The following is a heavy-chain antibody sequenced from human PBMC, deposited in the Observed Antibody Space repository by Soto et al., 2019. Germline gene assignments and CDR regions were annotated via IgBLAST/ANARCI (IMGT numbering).Heavy chain of an antibody. Sequence: SQTLSLTCAISGDSVSSNSAAWNWIRQSPSRGLEWLGRTYYRSKWYNDYAVSVKSRITINPDTSKNQFSLQLNSVTPEDTAVYYCARSSYDFWSGYYIMFDPWGQGTLVTAPQ. CDR3: ARSSYDFWSGYYIMFDP. CDR1: GDSVSSNSAA. D-gene: IGHD3-3*01. CDR2: TYYRSKWYN. V-gene: IGHV6-1*01. J-gene: IGHJ5*02.